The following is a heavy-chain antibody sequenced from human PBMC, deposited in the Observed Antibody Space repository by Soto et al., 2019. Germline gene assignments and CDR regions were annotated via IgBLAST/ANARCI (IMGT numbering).Heavy chain of an antibody. Sequence: PSETLSLTCTVSGGSISSSSYYWGWIRQPPGKGLEWIGSIYYSGSTYYNPSLKSRVTISVDTSKNQFSLKLSSVTAADTVLYYCARLDSSGYYVDYWGQGTLVTVSS. D-gene: IGHD3-22*01. CDR3: ARLDSSGYYVDY. V-gene: IGHV4-39*01. J-gene: IGHJ4*02. CDR2: IYYSGST. CDR1: GGSISSSSYY.